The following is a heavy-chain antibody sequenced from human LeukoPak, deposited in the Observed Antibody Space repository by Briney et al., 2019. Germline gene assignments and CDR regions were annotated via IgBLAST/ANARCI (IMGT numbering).Heavy chain of an antibody. CDR1: GFTFSSYA. D-gene: IGHD6-19*01. CDR3: AKGGSSGWYSPYDY. CDR2: ISGSGSST. V-gene: IGHV3-23*01. J-gene: IGHJ4*02. Sequence: QAGGSLRLSCAASGFTFSSYAMSWVRQAPGKGLEWVSAISGSGSSTYYADSVKGRFTISRDNSKNTLYLQMNSLRAEDTAVYYCAKGGSSGWYSPYDYWGQGTLVTVSS.